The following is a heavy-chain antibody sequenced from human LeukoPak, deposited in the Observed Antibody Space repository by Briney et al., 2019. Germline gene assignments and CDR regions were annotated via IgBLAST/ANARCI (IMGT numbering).Heavy chain of an antibody. D-gene: IGHD4-23*01. CDR1: GGSISSSSYY. Sequence: SETLSLTCTASGGSISSSSYYWGWIRQPPGKGLEWIGSIYYSGSTYYNPSLKSRVTISVDTSKSQFSLNLSSVTAADTAVYYCARMTTVVTVDYWGQGTLVTVSS. V-gene: IGHV4-39*07. J-gene: IGHJ4*02. CDR3: ARMTTVVTVDY. CDR2: IYYSGST.